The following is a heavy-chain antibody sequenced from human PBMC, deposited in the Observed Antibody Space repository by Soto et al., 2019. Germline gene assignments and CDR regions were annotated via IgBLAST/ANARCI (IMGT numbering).Heavy chain of an antibody. J-gene: IGHJ6*02. Sequence: QVQLQESGPGLVKPSGTLSLTCGVSGDSITSTNWWGWVRQPPGRGLAWIGESYHSGTTHYNPSLTSQSTMSLDESKNQFSLNLSSVTAADPAVYYCARLKGPDRYGLDVWGQGTTVSVFS. V-gene: IGHV4-4*02. CDR3: ARLKGPDRYGLDV. CDR1: GDSITSTNW. D-gene: IGHD6-19*01. CDR2: SYHSGTT.